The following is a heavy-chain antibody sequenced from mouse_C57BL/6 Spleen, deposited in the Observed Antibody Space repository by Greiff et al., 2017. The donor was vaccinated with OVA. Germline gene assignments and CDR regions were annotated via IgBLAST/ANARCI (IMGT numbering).Heavy chain of an antibody. Sequence: QVQLKQPGAELVKPGASVKLSCKASGYTFTSYWMHWVKQRPGRGLEWIGRIDPNSGGTKYNEKFKSKATLTVDKPSSTAYMQLSSLTSEDSAVYYCARWYYGSSYLYYYAMDYWGQGTSVTVSS. CDR1: GYTFTSYW. D-gene: IGHD1-1*01. V-gene: IGHV1-72*01. CDR2: IDPNSGGT. J-gene: IGHJ4*01. CDR3: ARWYYGSSYLYYYAMDY.